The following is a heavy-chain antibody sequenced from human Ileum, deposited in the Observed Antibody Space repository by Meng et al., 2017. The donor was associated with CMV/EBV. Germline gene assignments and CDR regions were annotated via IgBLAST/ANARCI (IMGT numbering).Heavy chain of an antibody. CDR2: ISSSSSDI. V-gene: IGHV3-21*01. Sequence: GGSLRLSCAASGFTFSSYEMSWVRQAPGKGLEWVSSISSSSSDIYYADSVKGRFTISRDNAKNSLYLQMNSLRAEDTAVYYCARSIAAAAMRWFDPWGQGTLVTVSS. D-gene: IGHD6-13*01. J-gene: IGHJ5*02. CDR1: GFTFSSYE. CDR3: ARSIAAAAMRWFDP.